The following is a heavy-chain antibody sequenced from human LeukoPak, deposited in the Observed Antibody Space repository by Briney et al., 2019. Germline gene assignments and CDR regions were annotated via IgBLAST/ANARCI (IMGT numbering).Heavy chain of an antibody. CDR2: IYHSGST. Sequence: SETLSLTCTVSGGSISSGGYYWSWIRQPPGKGLEWIGYIYHSGSTYYNPSLKSRVTISVDRSKNQFSLKLSSVTAADTAVYYCVRDLTRDVDTAPEGAFDYWGQGTLVTVSS. CDR1: GGSISSGGYY. D-gene: IGHD5-18*01. CDR3: VRDLTRDVDTAPEGAFDY. J-gene: IGHJ4*02. V-gene: IGHV4-30-2*01.